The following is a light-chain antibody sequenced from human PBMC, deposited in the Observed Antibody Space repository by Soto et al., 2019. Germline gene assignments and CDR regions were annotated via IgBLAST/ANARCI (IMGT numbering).Light chain of an antibody. Sequence: DIQLTQSPSFLSASVGDRVTITCRASQGISSYLAWYQQKPGKAPKLLIYAASTLQSGVPSRFSGSGSGTEFTLTISSLQSEDFATYYCQQLNSYPLFGPGTKVDIQ. V-gene: IGKV1-9*01. CDR2: AAS. CDR3: QQLNSYPL. CDR1: QGISSY. J-gene: IGKJ3*01.